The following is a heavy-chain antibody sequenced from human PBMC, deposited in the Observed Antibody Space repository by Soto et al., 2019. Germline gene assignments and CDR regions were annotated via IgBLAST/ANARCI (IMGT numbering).Heavy chain of an antibody. J-gene: IGHJ4*02. D-gene: IGHD2-15*01. CDR1: GFTFSSYA. V-gene: IGHV3-23*01. CDR3: AKDPMDIVVVVAADRHGEADY. CDR2: ISGSGGST. Sequence: GGSLRLSCAASGFTFSSYAMSWVRQAPGKGLEWVSAISGSGGSTYYADSVKGRFTISRDNSKNTLYLQMNSLRAEDTAVYYCAKDPMDIVVVVAADRHGEADYWGQGTLVTVSS.